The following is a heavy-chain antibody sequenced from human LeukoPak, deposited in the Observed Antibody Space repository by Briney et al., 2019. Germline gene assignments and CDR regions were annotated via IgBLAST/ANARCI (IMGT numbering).Heavy chain of an antibody. CDR3: ARALVPAAMLAFDI. J-gene: IGHJ3*02. D-gene: IGHD2-2*01. V-gene: IGHV1-2*02. Sequence: EASVKVSCKASGYTFTGYYMHWVRQAPGQGLEWMGWINPNSGGTNYAQKFQGRVTMTRDTSISTAYMELSRLRSDDTAVYYCARALVPAAMLAFDIWGQGTMVTVSS. CDR2: INPNSGGT. CDR1: GYTFTGYY.